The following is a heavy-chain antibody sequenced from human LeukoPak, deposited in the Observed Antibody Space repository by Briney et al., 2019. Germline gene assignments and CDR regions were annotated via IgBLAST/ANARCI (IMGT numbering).Heavy chain of an antibody. CDR3: ARGDTAMPNYYYYYMDV. D-gene: IGHD5-18*01. CDR1: GGSFSGYY. V-gene: IGHV4-4*09. Sequence: SETLSLTCAVYGGSFSGYYWSWIRQPPGKGLEWIGYIYTSGSTNYNPSLKSRVTISVDTSKNQFSLKLSSVTAADTAVYYCARGDTAMPNYYYYYMDVWGKGTTVTVSS. J-gene: IGHJ6*03. CDR2: IYTSGST.